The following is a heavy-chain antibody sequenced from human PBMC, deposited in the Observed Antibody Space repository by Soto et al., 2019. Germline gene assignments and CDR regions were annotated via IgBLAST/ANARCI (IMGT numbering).Heavy chain of an antibody. D-gene: IGHD1-26*01. Sequence: QVPLVESGGGVVQPGRSLRLSCAASGFTFSSYGMHWVRQAPGKGLGWVAVISYDGSNKYYADSVKGRFTISRDNSKNTLYLQMNSLRAEDTAVYYCAKGGWLLPIDYWGQGTLVTVSS. J-gene: IGHJ4*02. CDR1: GFTFSSYG. CDR3: AKGGWLLPIDY. V-gene: IGHV3-30*18. CDR2: ISYDGSNK.